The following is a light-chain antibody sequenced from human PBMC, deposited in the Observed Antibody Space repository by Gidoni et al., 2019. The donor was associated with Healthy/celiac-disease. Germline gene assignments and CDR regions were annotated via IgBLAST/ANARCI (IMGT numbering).Light chain of an antibody. V-gene: IGKV3-15*01. CDR2: GAS. CDR3: QQYNNWPPLT. J-gene: IGKJ4*01. Sequence: EIVMTQAPATLSVSPGERATLACRSSQRGSSNLAWYQQKPGHAPSLLIYGASTRATGIPARFSGSGSGTEFTLTISSLQSEDFAVYYCQQYNNWPPLTFGGGTKVEIK. CDR1: QRGSSN.